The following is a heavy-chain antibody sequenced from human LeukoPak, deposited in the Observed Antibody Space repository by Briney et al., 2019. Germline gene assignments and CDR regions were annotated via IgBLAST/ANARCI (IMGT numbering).Heavy chain of an antibody. CDR1: GYTFTSYY. CDR2: INPSGGST. J-gene: IGHJ6*02. Sequence: GASVKVSCKASGYTFTSYYIHWVRQAPGQGLEWMGIINPSGGSTTYAQKFQGRVTMTRDTSTSTLYMELSSLKSEDAAVYYCAIVGSGMDVWGQGTTVTVSS. V-gene: IGHV1-46*01. CDR3: AIVGSGMDV.